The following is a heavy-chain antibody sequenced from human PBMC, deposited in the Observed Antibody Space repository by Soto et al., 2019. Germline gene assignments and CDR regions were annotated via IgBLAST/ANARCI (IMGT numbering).Heavy chain of an antibody. V-gene: IGHV4-61*08. D-gene: IGHD3-10*01. J-gene: IGHJ4*02. CDR1: GDSVSGGGYY. CDR2: ISFTGDT. CDR3: SRGGHYYLSTI. Sequence: QVQLQESGPGLVKPSENLSLICTVSGDSVSGGGYYWTWIRQPPGKGLEWIGYISFTGDTTYNPSLWSLGTIAMHTARDPFSLKLTSANAADTADYYCSRGGHYYLSTICGQGNMVNVSS.